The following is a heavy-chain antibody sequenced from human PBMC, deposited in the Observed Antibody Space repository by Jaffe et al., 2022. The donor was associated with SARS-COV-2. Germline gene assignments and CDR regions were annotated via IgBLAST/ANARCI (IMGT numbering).Heavy chain of an antibody. Sequence: QVQLQQSGPGLVKPSQTLSLTCAISGDSVSSNSTAWNWIRHSPSRGLEWLGRTYYRSKWSSDYAVSVKSRITINPDTSKNQFSLQLSSVTPEDTGVYYCAREPESSGWWRYFDLWGRGTLVTVSS. CDR3: AREPESSGWWRYFDL. J-gene: IGHJ2*01. D-gene: IGHD6-19*01. V-gene: IGHV6-1*01. CDR1: GDSVSSNSTA. CDR2: TYYRSKWSS.